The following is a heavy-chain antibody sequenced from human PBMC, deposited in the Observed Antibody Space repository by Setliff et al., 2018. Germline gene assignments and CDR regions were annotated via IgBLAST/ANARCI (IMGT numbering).Heavy chain of an antibody. CDR3: ARSPPTSTYYDFWSGYSYYFDY. J-gene: IGHJ4*02. CDR1: GYTLTELS. Sequence: ASVKVSCKVSGYTLTELSMHWVRQAPGQRLEWMGWINAGNGNTKYSQKFQGRVTITRDTSASTAYMELSSLRSEDTAVYYCARSPPTSTYYDFWSGYSYYFDYWGQGTLVTVSS. V-gene: IGHV1-3*01. CDR2: INAGNGNT. D-gene: IGHD3-3*01.